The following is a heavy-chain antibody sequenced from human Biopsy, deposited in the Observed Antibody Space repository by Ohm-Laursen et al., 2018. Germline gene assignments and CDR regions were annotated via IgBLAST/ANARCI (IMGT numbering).Heavy chain of an antibody. V-gene: IGHV4-61*01. CDR3: AREPRIAAVAYFDP. Sequence: GTLSLTCTVSGDSVSSGSFYWTWIRQPPGQGLEYIGYIYDSGSTNYNPSLKSRVTMSVDTSKNQFSLILSSMTAADTAVYYCAREPRIAAVAYFDPWGQGTLVTVSS. CDR2: IYDSGST. CDR1: GDSVSSGSFY. J-gene: IGHJ5*02. D-gene: IGHD6-13*01.